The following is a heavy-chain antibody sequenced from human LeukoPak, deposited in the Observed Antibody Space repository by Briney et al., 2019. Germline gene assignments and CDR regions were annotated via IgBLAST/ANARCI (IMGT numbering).Heavy chain of an antibody. CDR3: AKGAQVARGYLDY. J-gene: IGHJ4*02. D-gene: IGHD3-10*01. Sequence: GGSLRLSCAASGFTFVNYVVNWVRQAPGKGLEWVSGISGDGDSTYYADSVKGRFTISRDNSKNTLYLQMNSLRAEDTAVYYCAKGAQVARGYLDYWGQGTLVTVSS. V-gene: IGHV3-23*01. CDR2: ISGDGDST. CDR1: GFTFVNYV.